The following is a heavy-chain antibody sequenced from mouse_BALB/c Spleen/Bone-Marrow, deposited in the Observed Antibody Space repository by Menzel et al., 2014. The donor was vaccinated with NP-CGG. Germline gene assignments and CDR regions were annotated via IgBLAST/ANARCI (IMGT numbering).Heavy chain of an antibody. CDR3: ARRDYGIRENYYAMDY. J-gene: IGHJ4*01. V-gene: IGHV1-87*01. CDR2: IYPGDGDT. D-gene: IGHD1-2*01. CDR1: GYTFTSYW. Sequence: VKLVESGAELARPGASVKLSCKASGYTFTSYWMQWVKQRPGQGLEWIGAIYPGDGDTRYTQKFKGKATLTADKSSSTAYMQHSSLASEDSAVYYCARRDYGIRENYYAMDYWGQGTSVTVSS.